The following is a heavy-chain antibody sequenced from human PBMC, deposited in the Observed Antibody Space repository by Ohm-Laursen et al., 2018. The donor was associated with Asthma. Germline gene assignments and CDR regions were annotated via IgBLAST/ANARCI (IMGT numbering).Heavy chain of an antibody. D-gene: IGHD1-1*01. CDR1: GGSISSGDYY. J-gene: IGHJ6*02. CDR2: IYYSGST. V-gene: IGHV4-30-4*01. Sequence: TLSLTCTVSGGSISSGDYYWSWIRQPPGKGLEWIGYIYYSGSTYYNPSLKSRVTISVDTSKNQFSLKLSSVTAADTAVYYCASLGTAGYYYYGMDVWGQGTTVTVSS. CDR3: ASLGTAGYYYYGMDV.